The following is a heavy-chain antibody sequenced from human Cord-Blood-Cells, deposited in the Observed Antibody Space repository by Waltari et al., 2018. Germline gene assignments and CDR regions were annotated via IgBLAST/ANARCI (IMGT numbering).Heavy chain of an antibody. J-gene: IGHJ3*02. V-gene: IGHV4-34*01. CDR3: ARGRGIVATITPFDI. D-gene: IGHD5-12*01. Sequence: QVQLQQWGAGLLKPSETLSLTCAVYGGSFSGYYWSWIRQPPGKGLEWIGEINHSGSTNSNPSLKSRVTISVDTSKNQFSLKLSSVTAADTAVYYCARGRGIVATITPFDIWGQGTMVTVSS. CDR2: INHSGST. CDR1: GGSFSGYY.